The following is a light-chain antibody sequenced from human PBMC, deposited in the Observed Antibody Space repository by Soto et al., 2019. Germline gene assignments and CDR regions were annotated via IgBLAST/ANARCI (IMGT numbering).Light chain of an antibody. Sequence: EIVLTQSPGTLSLSPGERATLSCRASQSVSSSSLAWYQQRPGQAPRLLIYGASSRATGIPDRFSGSGSGTDFTLTISRLEPEDFAVYYCQQFGSSSPNTFGQGTKLEIK. J-gene: IGKJ2*01. V-gene: IGKV3-20*01. CDR3: QQFGSSSPNT. CDR2: GAS. CDR1: QSVSSSS.